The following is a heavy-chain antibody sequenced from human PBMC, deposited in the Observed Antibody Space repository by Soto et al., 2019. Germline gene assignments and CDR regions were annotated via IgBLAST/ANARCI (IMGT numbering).Heavy chain of an antibody. CDR1: GGTFSSYA. D-gene: IGHD3-22*01. CDR3: ARSRLYDSSGYYYFGDAFDI. Sequence: QVQLVQSGAEVKKPGSSVKASCKASGGTFSSYAISWVRQAPGQGLEWMGGIIPIFGTANYAQKFQGRVTITADKSTSTAYMELSSLRSEDTAVYYCARSRLYDSSGYYYFGDAFDIWGQGTMVTVSS. V-gene: IGHV1-69*06. J-gene: IGHJ3*02. CDR2: IIPIFGTA.